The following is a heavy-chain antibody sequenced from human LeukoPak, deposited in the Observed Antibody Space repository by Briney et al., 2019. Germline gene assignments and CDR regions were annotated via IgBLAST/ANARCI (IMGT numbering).Heavy chain of an antibody. CDR2: IYYSGST. J-gene: IGHJ4*02. CDR1: GGSISSYY. V-gene: IGHV4-59*01. Sequence: PSETLSLTCTVSGGSISSYYWSWIRQPPGKGLEWIGYIYYSGSTNYNPSLKSRVTISVGTSKSQFSLKLSSVTAADTAVYYCARGRSWDNFDYWGQGTLVTVSS. D-gene: IGHD6-13*01. CDR3: ARGRSWDNFDY.